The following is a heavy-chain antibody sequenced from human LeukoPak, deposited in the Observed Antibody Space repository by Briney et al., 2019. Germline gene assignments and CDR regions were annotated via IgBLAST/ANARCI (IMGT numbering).Heavy chain of an antibody. V-gene: IGHV4-34*01. Sequence: LETLSLTCAVYGGSFSGYYWSWIRQPPGKGLEWIGEINHSGSTNYNPSLKSRVTISVDTSKNQFSLKLSSVTAADTAVYYCAKTMANYYYYYMDVWGKGTTVTVSS. J-gene: IGHJ6*03. CDR1: GGSFSGYY. CDR3: AKTMANYYYYYMDV. D-gene: IGHD4/OR15-4a*01. CDR2: INHSGST.